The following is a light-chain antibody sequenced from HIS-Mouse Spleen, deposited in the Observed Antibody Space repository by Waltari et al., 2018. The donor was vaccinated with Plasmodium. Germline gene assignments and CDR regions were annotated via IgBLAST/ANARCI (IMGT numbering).Light chain of an antibody. V-gene: IGKV3-15*01. CDR2: GAS. CDR3: QQYNNWSFT. J-gene: IGKJ3*01. Sequence: EILMTQSPATLSVSPGDRAALSCRASQSVNSNLAWYQQKPGQAPRLLIYGASTRATGIPARFSGSGSGTEFTLTISSLQSEDFAVYYCQQYNNWSFTFGPGTKVDIK. CDR1: QSVNSN.